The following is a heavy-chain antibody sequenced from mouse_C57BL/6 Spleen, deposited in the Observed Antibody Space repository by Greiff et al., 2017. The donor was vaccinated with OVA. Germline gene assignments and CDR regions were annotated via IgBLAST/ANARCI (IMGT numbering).Heavy chain of an antibody. V-gene: IGHV1-26*01. CDR1: GYTFTDYY. CDR2: INPNNGGT. CDR3: ARSHDGYYGY. J-gene: IGHJ2*01. Sequence: EVQLQQSGPELVKPGASVKISCKASGYTFTDYYMNWVKQSHGKSLEWIGDINPNNGGTSYNQKFKGKATLTVDKSSSTAYMELRSLTSEDSAVYYCARSHDGYYGYWGQGTTLTVSS. D-gene: IGHD2-3*01.